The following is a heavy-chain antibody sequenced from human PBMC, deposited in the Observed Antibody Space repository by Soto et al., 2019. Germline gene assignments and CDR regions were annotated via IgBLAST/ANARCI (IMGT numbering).Heavy chain of an antibody. Sequence: ASVKVSCKASGYTFIRSAMHWVRQAPGQRLEWMGWINVANGNTKYSQKFQGRVTITRDTSASTAYMELSSLRSEDTAVYYCARAPITMVRGVIISWFDPWGQGTLVTVS. CDR1: GYTFIRSA. D-gene: IGHD3-10*01. J-gene: IGHJ5*02. CDR2: INVANGNT. CDR3: ARAPITMVRGVIISWFDP. V-gene: IGHV1-3*01.